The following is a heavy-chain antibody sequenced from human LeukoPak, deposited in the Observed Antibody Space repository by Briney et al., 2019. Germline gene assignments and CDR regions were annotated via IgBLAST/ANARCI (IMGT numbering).Heavy chain of an antibody. CDR1: GFTFSSYA. CDR3: ALAYSGYRYFDY. V-gene: IGHV3-23*01. CDR2: ISGSGGST. Sequence: GGSLRLSCAASGFTFSSYAMSWVRQAPGKGLEWVSLISGSGGSTYYADSVKGRFTISRDNSKNTLYLQMNSLRAEDTAVYYCALAYSGYRYFDYWGQGTLVTVSS. J-gene: IGHJ4*02. D-gene: IGHD5-12*01.